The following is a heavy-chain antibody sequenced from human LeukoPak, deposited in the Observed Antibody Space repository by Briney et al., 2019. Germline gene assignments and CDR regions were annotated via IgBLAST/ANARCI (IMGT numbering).Heavy chain of an antibody. D-gene: IGHD3-3*01. J-gene: IGHJ5*02. CDR2: INAGNGST. CDR3: ARSYYDFWSGYSRLELDWFDP. CDR1: GYTFTSYA. V-gene: IGHV1-3*01. Sequence: GASVKVSCKASGYTFTSYAMHWVRQAPGQRLEWMGWINAGNGSTKYSQKFQGRVTITRDTSASTAYMELSSLRSEDTAVYYCARSYYDFWSGYSRLELDWFDPWGQGTLVTVSS.